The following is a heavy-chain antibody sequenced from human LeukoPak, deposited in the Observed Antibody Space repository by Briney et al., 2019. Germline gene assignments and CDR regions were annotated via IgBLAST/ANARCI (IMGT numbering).Heavy chain of an antibody. CDR1: GGSISSYY. CDR3: ARDYRDYVFAFDI. J-gene: IGHJ3*02. Sequence: SETLSLTCTVSGGSISSYYWSWIRQPAGKGLEWIGRMYTNGSMKKPSLKSRVTMSLDTSKNQFSLKLSSVTAADTAVYYCARDYRDYVFAFDIWGQGTMVTVSS. CDR2: MYTNGSM. V-gene: IGHV4-4*07. D-gene: IGHD3-16*01.